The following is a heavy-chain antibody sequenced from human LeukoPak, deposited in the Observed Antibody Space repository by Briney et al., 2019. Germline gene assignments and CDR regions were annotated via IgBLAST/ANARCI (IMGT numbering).Heavy chain of an antibody. CDR2: ISSSGSTI. J-gene: IGHJ4*02. V-gene: IGHV3-48*03. CDR1: GFTFSSYE. CDR3: ARDLTYYYDSSGYQD. Sequence: PGGSLRLSCAASGFTFSSYEMNWVRQAPGKGLEWVSYISSSGSTIYYADSVKGRFTISRDNAKNSLYLQMNSLRAEDTAVYYCARDLTYYYDSSGYQDWGQGTLVTVSS. D-gene: IGHD3-22*01.